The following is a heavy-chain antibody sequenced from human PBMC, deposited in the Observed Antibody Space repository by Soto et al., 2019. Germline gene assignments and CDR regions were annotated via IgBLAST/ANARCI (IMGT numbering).Heavy chain of an antibody. J-gene: IGHJ4*02. V-gene: IGHV3-21*02. CDR2: LSSTTTYI. D-gene: IGHD2-21*02. CDR1: GFAFSDYS. CDR3: ARGERVGDPMFDY. Sequence: EVQLVESGGGLVKRGGSLRLSCVASGFAFSDYSFNWVRQVPGKGLEWVSSLSSTTTYIHYADSVTGRFTIFRDNTKNSVYLQMDSLRAEDTAIYYCARGERVGDPMFDYWGQGTLVTVSS.